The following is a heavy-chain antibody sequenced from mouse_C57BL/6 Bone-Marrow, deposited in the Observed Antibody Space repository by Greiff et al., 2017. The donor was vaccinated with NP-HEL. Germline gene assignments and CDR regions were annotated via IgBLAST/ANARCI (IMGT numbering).Heavy chain of an antibody. CDR2: ISSGGSYT. CDR3: ARHSYGNYWFAY. D-gene: IGHD2-1*01. J-gene: IGHJ3*01. Sequence: EVMLVESGGDLVKPGGSLKLSCAASGFTFSSYGMSWVRQTPDKRLEWVATISSGGSYTYYPDSVKGRFTISRDNAKNTLYLQMSSLKSEDTAMYYCARHSYGNYWFAYWGQGTLVTVSA. V-gene: IGHV5-6*01. CDR1: GFTFSSYG.